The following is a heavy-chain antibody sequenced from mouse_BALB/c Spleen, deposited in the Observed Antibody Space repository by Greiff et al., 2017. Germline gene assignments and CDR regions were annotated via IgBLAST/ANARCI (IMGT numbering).Heavy chain of an antibody. J-gene: IGHJ2*01. Sequence: VQLQQPGAELVKPGASVKMSCKASGYTFTSYWMHWVKQRPGQGLEWIGVIDPSVSYTSYNQKFKGKATLTVDTSSSTAYMQLSSLTSEDSAVYYCTYGPDFDYWGQGTTLTVSS. D-gene: IGHD1-2*01. CDR3: TYGPDFDY. V-gene: IGHV1S127*01. CDR2: IDPSVSYT. CDR1: GYTFTSYW.